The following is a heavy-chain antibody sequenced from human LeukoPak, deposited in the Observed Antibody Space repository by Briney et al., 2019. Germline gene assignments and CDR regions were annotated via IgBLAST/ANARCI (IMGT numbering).Heavy chain of an antibody. Sequence: SVKVSCKASGGTFSSYALSWVRQAPGQGLEWMGGIIPIFGTANYAQKFQGRVTITADESTNTAYMELSSLRSEDTAVYYCALVSSGSYYSLFDYWGQGTLVTVSS. D-gene: IGHD1-26*01. J-gene: IGHJ4*02. CDR3: ALVSSGSYYSLFDY. V-gene: IGHV1-69*13. CDR1: GGTFSSYA. CDR2: IIPIFGTA.